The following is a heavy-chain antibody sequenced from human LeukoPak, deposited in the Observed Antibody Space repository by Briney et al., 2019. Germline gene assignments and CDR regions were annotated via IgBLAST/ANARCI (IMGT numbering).Heavy chain of an antibody. CDR3: AKDIYYDSSGIFDY. CDR2: ISGDGGST. D-gene: IGHD3-22*01. Sequence: PGGSLRLSCAASGFTFDDYATHWVRQAPGKGLEWVSLISGDGGSTYYADSVKGRFTISRDNSKNSLYLQMNSLRTEDTALYYCAKDIYYDSSGIFDYWGQGTLVTVSS. CDR1: GFTFDDYA. J-gene: IGHJ4*02. V-gene: IGHV3-43*02.